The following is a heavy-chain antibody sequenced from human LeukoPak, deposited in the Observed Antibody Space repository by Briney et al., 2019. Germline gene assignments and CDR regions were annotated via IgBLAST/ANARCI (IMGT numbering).Heavy chain of an antibody. CDR1: GFTLSNYA. J-gene: IGHJ4*02. Sequence: GSPRPSCAASGFTLSNYAMHWVRQAPGKGLEWVAVISYDGSNKYYADSVKGRFTISRDYSKNTLYLQMNSLRAEDTAVYYCAREEGLVLDYWGQGTLVTVSS. D-gene: IGHD2-8*02. V-gene: IGHV3-30-3*01. CDR2: ISYDGSNK. CDR3: AREEGLVLDY.